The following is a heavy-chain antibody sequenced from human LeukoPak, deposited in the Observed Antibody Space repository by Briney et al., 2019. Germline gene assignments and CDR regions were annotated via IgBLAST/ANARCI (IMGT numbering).Heavy chain of an antibody. V-gene: IGHV4-59*08. J-gene: IGHJ4*02. D-gene: IGHD5-18*01. Sequence: SETLSLTCTVSGGSISSYYWSWIRQPPGKGLEWIGYIYYSGSTNYNPSLKSRVTISVDTSKNQFSLKLSSVTAADTAVYYCAKSSYSIFDYWGQGTLVTVSS. CDR2: IYYSGST. CDR1: GGSISSYY. CDR3: AKSSYSIFDY.